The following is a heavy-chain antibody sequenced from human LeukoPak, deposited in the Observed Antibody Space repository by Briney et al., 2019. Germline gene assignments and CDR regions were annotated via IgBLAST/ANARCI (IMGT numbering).Heavy chain of an antibody. J-gene: IGHJ4*02. CDR2: IFYTGKT. CDR1: GVSVYTSDYY. CDR3: ARVFDS. V-gene: IGHV4-39*07. Sequence: SETLSLTCTVSGVSVYTSDYYWGWVRQPPGKGPEWIVDIFYTGKTNYNPSLKSRVSISIDTSKSQFSLKLTSVTAADTAVYYCARVFDSWGQGTLVTVSS.